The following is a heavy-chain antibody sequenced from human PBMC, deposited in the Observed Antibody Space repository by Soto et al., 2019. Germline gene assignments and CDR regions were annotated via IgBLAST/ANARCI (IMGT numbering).Heavy chain of an antibody. CDR1: CYTFNRHG. CDR3: ARVRIVGAREIDF. Sequence: SVKVSFKASCYTFNRHGITWVRQAPGQGLEWMGWISGYNGDINYEQKFQGRVTLSSDTLTSTVYLELKSLRFDDTAVYYCARVRIVGAREIDFWGQGTLVTVSS. D-gene: IGHD1-26*01. V-gene: IGHV1-18*04. J-gene: IGHJ4*02. CDR2: ISGYNGDI.